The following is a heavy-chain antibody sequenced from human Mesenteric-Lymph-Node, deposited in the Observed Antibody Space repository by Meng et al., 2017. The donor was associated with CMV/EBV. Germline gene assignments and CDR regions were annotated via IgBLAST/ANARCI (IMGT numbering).Heavy chain of an antibody. J-gene: IGHJ4*02. CDR1: GYTFTSYY. D-gene: IGHD3-10*01. CDR3: ARITMVRGVIYFDY. CDR2: LNPSGDST. Sequence: KASGYTFTSYYIHWVRQAPGQGLEWMGVLNPSGDSTSYAQKFQGRVTMTRDTSTSTVYMELSSLRSEDTAVYYCARITMVRGVIYFDYWGQGTLVTVSS. V-gene: IGHV1-46*01.